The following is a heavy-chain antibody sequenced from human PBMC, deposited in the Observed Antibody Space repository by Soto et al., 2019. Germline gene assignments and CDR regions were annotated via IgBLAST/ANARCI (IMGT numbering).Heavy chain of an antibody. J-gene: IGHJ5*02. D-gene: IGHD1-7*01. Sequence: GGSLRLSCAASGFTFSSYAMSWVRQAPGKGLEWVSAISGSGGSTYYADSVKGRFTISRDNSKNTLYLQMNSLRAEDTAVYYCAKDPRIGGNYAGWFDPWGQGTLVTVSS. CDR2: ISGSGGST. CDR1: GFTFSSYA. CDR3: AKDPRIGGNYAGWFDP. V-gene: IGHV3-23*01.